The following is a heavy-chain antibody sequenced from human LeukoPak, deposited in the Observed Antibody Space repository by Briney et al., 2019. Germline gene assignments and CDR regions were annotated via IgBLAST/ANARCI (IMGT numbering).Heavy chain of an antibody. D-gene: IGHD1-26*01. J-gene: IGHJ4*02. CDR1: GFTFSGYW. CDR3: AKDSVGATTL. Sequence: PGGSLRLSCAASGFTFSGYWMSWVRQAPGKGLEWVANIKQDGSEKYYVDSVKGRFTISRDNAKNSLYLQMNSLRAEDTAVYYCAKDSVGATTLWGQGTLVTVSS. V-gene: IGHV3-7*03. CDR2: IKQDGSEK.